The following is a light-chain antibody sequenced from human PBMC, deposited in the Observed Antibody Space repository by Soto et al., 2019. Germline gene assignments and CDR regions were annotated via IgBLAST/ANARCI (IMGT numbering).Light chain of an antibody. J-gene: IGKJ1*01. CDR3: QQYGSSPPWT. Sequence: EIVLTQSPGTLSLSPGERATLSCRASQTVRNNYLAWYQQKPGQAPRLLIYGASTRATGIPDRFSGSGSGTDFTPPISSLEPEDFAVYYCQQYGSSPPWTFGQGTKVDIK. CDR1: QTVRNNY. CDR2: GAS. V-gene: IGKV3-20*01.